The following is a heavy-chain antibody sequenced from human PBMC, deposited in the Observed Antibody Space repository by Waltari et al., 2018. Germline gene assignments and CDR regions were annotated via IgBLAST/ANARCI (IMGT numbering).Heavy chain of an antibody. CDR3: AGGIRIFGVVRWFDP. D-gene: IGHD3-3*01. J-gene: IGHJ5*02. V-gene: IGHV1-69*10. CDR1: GGTLNSDA. CDR2: IVSIRGIS. Sequence: QVQLVQSGAEVKKPGSSVKVSCKTSGGTLNSDAITWVRQAPGQSREWMGGIVSIRGISNHAPKFQGRVTITADTATGTVYMEVSSLRSDDTAVYYCAGGIRIFGVVRWFDPWGQGTLVTVSS.